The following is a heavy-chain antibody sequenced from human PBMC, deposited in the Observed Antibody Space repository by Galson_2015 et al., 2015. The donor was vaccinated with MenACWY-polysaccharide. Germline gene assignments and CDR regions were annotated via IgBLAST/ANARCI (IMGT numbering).Heavy chain of an antibody. J-gene: IGHJ4*02. D-gene: IGHD5-18*01. CDR3: AKDGLPVDTAMVRYTVVTFFDY. Sequence: SLRLSCAASGFTFDDYAMHWVRQAPGKGLEWVSGISWNSGSIGYADSVKGRFTISRDNAKNSLYLRMNSLRAEDTALYYCAKDGLPVDTAMVRYTVVTFFDYWGQGTLVTVSS. CDR1: GFTFDDYA. V-gene: IGHV3-9*01. CDR2: ISWNSGSI.